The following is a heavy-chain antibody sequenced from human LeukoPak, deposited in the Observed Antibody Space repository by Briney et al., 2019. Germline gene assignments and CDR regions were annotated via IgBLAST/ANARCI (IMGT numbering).Heavy chain of an antibody. D-gene: IGHD3-10*01. CDR1: GGSFSGYY. Sequence: SDTLSLTCAVDGGSFSGYYWSWIRQPPGKGLEWNGEINHSGSTNYNPSLKSRVTVSVDTSKSQFSLKLSSVTAADTAVYYCARGALWFGELRNWFDPWGQGTLVTVSS. V-gene: IGHV4-34*01. CDR2: INHSGST. J-gene: IGHJ5*02. CDR3: ARGALWFGELRNWFDP.